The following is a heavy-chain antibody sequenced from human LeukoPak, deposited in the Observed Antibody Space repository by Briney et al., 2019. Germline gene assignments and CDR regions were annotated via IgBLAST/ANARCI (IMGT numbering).Heavy chain of an antibody. V-gene: IGHV4-4*07. CDR1: GGSVSSYY. CDR2: IYTSGST. D-gene: IGHD2-15*01. Sequence: SETLSLTCTVSGGSVSSYYWSWIRQPAGKGLEWIGRIYTSGSTNYNPSLKSRVTMSVDTSKNQFSLKLSSVTAADTAVYYCARDHCSGGTCYFPLDYWGQGTLVTVSS. CDR3: ARDHCSGGTCYFPLDY. J-gene: IGHJ4*02.